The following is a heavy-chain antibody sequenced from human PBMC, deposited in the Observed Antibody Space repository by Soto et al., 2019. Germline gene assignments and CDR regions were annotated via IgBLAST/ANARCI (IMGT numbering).Heavy chain of an antibody. V-gene: IGHV4-4*02. D-gene: IGHD6-19*01. Sequence: QVHLQESGPGLVKPSGTLSLTCAVSGGSITTNWWSWVRQLPGKGLESIGEIYHSGTTNYNPSLRGRVTISVDKSNNQFSLNLNSVTAADSAIYYCARHIAVPRTRGFAYWGQGNLVTVSS. CDR2: IYHSGTT. CDR3: ARHIAVPRTRGFAY. CDR1: GGSITTNW. J-gene: IGHJ4*02.